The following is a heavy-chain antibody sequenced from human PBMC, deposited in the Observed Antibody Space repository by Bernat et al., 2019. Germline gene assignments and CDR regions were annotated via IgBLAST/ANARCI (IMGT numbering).Heavy chain of an antibody. D-gene: IGHD4-23*01. V-gene: IGHV3-48*03. J-gene: IGHJ4*02. Sequence: EVQLVESGGGLVQPGGSLRLSCAASGFTFSSYEMNWVRQAPGKGLEWVSYISSSGSTIYYADSVKGRFTISRDNSKNTLYLQMNSLRAEDTAVYYCAKDGPDYGGYFDYWGQGTLVTVSS. CDR1: GFTFSSYE. CDR2: ISSSGSTI. CDR3: AKDGPDYGGYFDY.